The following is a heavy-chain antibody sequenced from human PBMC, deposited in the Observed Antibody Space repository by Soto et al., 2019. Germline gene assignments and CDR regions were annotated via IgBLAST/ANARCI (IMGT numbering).Heavy chain of an antibody. CDR2: IIPIFGTA. CDR3: GSGSYYKEIDYYYGMDV. CDR1: GGTFSSYA. V-gene: IGHV1-69*13. D-gene: IGHD3-10*01. J-gene: IGHJ6*02. Sequence: SVKVSCKASGGTFSSYAISWVRQAPGQGLEWMGGIIPIFGTANYAQKFQGRVTITADESTSTAYMELSSLRSEDTAVYYCGSGSYYKEIDYYYGMDVWGQGTTVTVSS.